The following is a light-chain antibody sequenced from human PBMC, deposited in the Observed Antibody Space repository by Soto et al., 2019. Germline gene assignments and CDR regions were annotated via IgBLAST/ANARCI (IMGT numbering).Light chain of an antibody. CDR2: AAS. V-gene: IGKV1-39*01. J-gene: IGKJ1*01. CDR1: QSISSY. Sequence: DIQMTQSPSSLSASVGDRVTITCRASQSISSYLNWYQQKPGKAPKLLIYAASSLQSGVPSRISGSRYVTDFTLTIISLQPEDFATYYCQQSYSTPRTFGQGTKVDIK. CDR3: QQSYSTPRT.